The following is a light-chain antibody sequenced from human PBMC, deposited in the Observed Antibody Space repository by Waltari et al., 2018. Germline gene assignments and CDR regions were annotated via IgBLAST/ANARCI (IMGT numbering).Light chain of an antibody. J-gene: IGKJ1*01. V-gene: IGKV3-11*01. CDR3: HQRHSWPQT. CDR1: RSVTGL. Sequence: EIVLTQSPATLSLSPGERATLSCRASRSVTGLLAWYHQTPGHAPRLLISDVSNRATSIPARFSGSGSAPNFTLTISSLEPEYFAVYYCHQRHSWPQTFGQGTKVEIK. CDR2: DVS.